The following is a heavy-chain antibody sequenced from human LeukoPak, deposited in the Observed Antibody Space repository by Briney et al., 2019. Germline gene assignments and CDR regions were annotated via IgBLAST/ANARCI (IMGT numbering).Heavy chain of an antibody. V-gene: IGHV3-23*01. CDR2: LSGSGAST. J-gene: IGHJ4*02. CDR3: ARDPDGYYYGFDY. D-gene: IGHD3-10*01. Sequence: GGSLRLSCAASGFTFSSYAVSWVRQAPGKGLEWVSALSGSGASTYYADSVKGRFSISRDNSKNTLYLQMNSLRAEDTAVYYCARDPDGYYYGFDYWGQGTLVTVSS. CDR1: GFTFSSYA.